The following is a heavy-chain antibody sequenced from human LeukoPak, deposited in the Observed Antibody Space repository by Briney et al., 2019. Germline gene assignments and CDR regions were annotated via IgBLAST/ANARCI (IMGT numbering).Heavy chain of an antibody. CDR2: ISTDGSSN. D-gene: IGHD6-19*01. V-gene: IGHV3-74*01. CDR3: ARGRLTSSWYYFDY. J-gene: IGHJ4*02. CDR1: GLTFSGYW. Sequence: PGGSLRLSCAASGLTFSGYWMHWVRQAPGKGLVWVSRISTDGSSNTYADSVKGRFTISRDNAKNTLYLQMNSLRAEDTAVYYCARGRLTSSWYYFDYWGQGTLVTVSS.